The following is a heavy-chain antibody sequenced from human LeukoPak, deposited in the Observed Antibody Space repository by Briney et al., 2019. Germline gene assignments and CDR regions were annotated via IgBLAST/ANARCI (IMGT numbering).Heavy chain of an antibody. J-gene: IGHJ4*02. CDR2: ISGDGGST. Sequence: QPGGSLRLSYAASGFTVDDYAMHWVRQAPGKGLEWVSLISGDGGSTYYADSVKGRFTISRDNSKSSLYLQMNSLRAEDTAVYYCARRQLTLDSSPRVLDYWGQGTLVTVSS. CDR3: ARRQLTLDSSPRVLDY. V-gene: IGHV3-43*02. CDR1: GFTVDDYA. D-gene: IGHD6-13*01.